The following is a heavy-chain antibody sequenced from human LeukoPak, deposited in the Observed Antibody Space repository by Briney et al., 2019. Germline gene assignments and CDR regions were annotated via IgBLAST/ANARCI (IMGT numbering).Heavy chain of an antibody. V-gene: IGHV4-39*07. CDR2: INHSGST. Sequence: SETLSPTCTVSGGSISSTSYYWGWIRQPPGKGLEWIGEINHSGSTNYNPSLKSRVTISVDTSKNQFSLKLSSVTAADTAVYYCARGYSSFSCWGQGTLVTVSS. CDR1: GGSISSTSYY. J-gene: IGHJ4*02. D-gene: IGHD6-6*01. CDR3: ARGYSSFSC.